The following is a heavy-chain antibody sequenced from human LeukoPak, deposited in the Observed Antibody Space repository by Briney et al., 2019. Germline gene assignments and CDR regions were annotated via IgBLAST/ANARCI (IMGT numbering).Heavy chain of an antibody. Sequence: PSETLSLTCSVSGGSISSSSDYWGWVRQPPGKRLEWIGSIYYSGNTYYNPSLKSRVTISVDTSKNQLSLKLSSVTAADTAVYYCARSPSYYYADYWGQGTLVTVSS. J-gene: IGHJ4*02. D-gene: IGHD3-10*01. CDR2: IYYSGNT. V-gene: IGHV4-39*07. CDR3: ARSPSYYYADY. CDR1: GGSISSSSDY.